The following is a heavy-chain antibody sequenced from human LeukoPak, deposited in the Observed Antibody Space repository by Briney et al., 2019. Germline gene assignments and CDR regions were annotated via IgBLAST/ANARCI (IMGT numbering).Heavy chain of an antibody. CDR2: IYYSGST. V-gene: IGHV4-31*03. J-gene: IGHJ4*02. CDR3: ATRESYCGGDCYSY. Sequence: SETLSLTCTVSGGSISSGDYYWSWIRQPPGKGLEWIGYIYYSGSTYYNPSLKSRVTISVDTSKNQFSLKLSSVTAADTAVYYCATRESYCGGDCYSYWGQGTLVTVSS. CDR1: GGSISSGDYY. D-gene: IGHD2-21*02.